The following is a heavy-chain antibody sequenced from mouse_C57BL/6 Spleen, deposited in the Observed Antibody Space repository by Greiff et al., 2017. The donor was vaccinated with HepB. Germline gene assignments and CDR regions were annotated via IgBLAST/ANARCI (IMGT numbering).Heavy chain of an antibody. J-gene: IGHJ2*01. CDR3: ARGQLRLLYYFDY. CDR2: IDPSDSYT. Sequence: VQLQQPGAELVKPGASVKLSCKASGYTFTSYWMQWVKQRPGQGLEWIGEIDPSDSYTNYNQKFKGKATLTVDTSSSTAYMQLSSLTSEDSAVYYCARGQLRLLYYFDYWGQGTTLTVSS. D-gene: IGHD3-2*02. V-gene: IGHV1-50*01. CDR1: GYTFTSYW.